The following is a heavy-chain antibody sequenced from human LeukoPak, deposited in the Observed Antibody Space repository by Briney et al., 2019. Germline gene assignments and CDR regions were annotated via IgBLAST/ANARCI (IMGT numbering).Heavy chain of an antibody. V-gene: IGHV1-69*05. CDR3: ARTLRPFGELLSTNWFDP. CDR1: GGTFSSYA. Sequence: SVKVSCKASGGTFSSYAISWVRQAPGQGLEWMGGIIPIFGTANYAQKFQGRVTITTDESTSTAYMELSSLRSEDTAVYYCARTLRPFGELLSTNWFDPWGQGTLVTVSS. J-gene: IGHJ5*02. CDR2: IIPIFGTA. D-gene: IGHD3-10*01.